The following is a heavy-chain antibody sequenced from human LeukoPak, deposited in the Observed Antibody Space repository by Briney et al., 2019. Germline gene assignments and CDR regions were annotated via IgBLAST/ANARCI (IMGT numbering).Heavy chain of an antibody. CDR1: GYTFTSYG. Sequence: GASVKVSCKASGYTFTSYGINWVRQAPGQGLEWMGWISAYNGDTNYAQKLQGRVTMTRNTSISTAYMELSSLRSEDTAVYYCARDWHDSSGYQNFDYWGQGTLVTVSS. CDR2: ISAYNGDT. CDR3: ARDWHDSSGYQNFDY. D-gene: IGHD3-22*01. J-gene: IGHJ4*02. V-gene: IGHV1-18*01.